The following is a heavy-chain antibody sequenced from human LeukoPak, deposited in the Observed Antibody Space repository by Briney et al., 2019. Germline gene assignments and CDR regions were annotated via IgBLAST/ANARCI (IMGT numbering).Heavy chain of an antibody. CDR3: AREAFSITMVRGVTPNYYFDY. V-gene: IGHV1-69*13. D-gene: IGHD3-10*01. Sequence: ASVKVSCKASGGTFSSYAISWVRQAPGQGLEWMGGIIPIFGTANYAQKFQGRVTITADESTSTAYMELSSLRSEDTAVYYCAREAFSITMVRGVTPNYYFDYWGQGTLVTVSS. CDR2: IIPIFGTA. J-gene: IGHJ4*02. CDR1: GGTFSSYA.